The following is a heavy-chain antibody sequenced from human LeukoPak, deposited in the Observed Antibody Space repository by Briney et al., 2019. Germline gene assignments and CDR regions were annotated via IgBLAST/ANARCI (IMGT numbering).Heavy chain of an antibody. Sequence: PSETLSLTCTVSGGSISSSSYYWGWIRQPPGKGLEWIGSIYYGGSTYYNPSLKSRVTISVDTSKNQFSLKLSSVTAADTAVYYCARGSGVVPAAIRLYYFDYWGQGTLVTVSS. CDR3: ARGSGVVPAAIRLYYFDY. D-gene: IGHD2-2*02. J-gene: IGHJ4*02. CDR1: GGSISSSSYY. V-gene: IGHV4-39*07. CDR2: IYYGGST.